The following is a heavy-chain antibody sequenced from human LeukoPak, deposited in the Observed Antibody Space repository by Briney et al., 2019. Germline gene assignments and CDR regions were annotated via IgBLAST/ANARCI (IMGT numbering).Heavy chain of an antibody. Sequence: GASVKVSCKASGGTFSSYAISWVRQAPGQGLEWMGGIIPIFGTASYAQKFQGRVTITADESTSTAYMELSSLRSEDTAVYYCARSTFSTIFGVVINYYYYGMDVWGQGTTVTVSS. J-gene: IGHJ6*02. V-gene: IGHV1-69*13. CDR3: ARSTFSTIFGVVINYYYYGMDV. CDR1: GGTFSSYA. D-gene: IGHD3-3*01. CDR2: IIPIFGTA.